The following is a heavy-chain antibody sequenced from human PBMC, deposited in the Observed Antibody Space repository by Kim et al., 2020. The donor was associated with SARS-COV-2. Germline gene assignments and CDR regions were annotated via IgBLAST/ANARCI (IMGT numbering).Heavy chain of an antibody. CDR1: GGSFIGYY. J-gene: IGHJ4*02. Sequence: SETLSLTCAVYGGSFIGYYWSWIRQPPGKGLEWIGEINHSGSTNYNPSLKSRVTISVDTSKNQFSLKLSSVTAADTAVYYCAGMGEDTAMARGFDYWGQGTLVTVSS. V-gene: IGHV4-34*01. CDR2: INHSGST. CDR3: AGMGEDTAMARGFDY. D-gene: IGHD5-18*01.